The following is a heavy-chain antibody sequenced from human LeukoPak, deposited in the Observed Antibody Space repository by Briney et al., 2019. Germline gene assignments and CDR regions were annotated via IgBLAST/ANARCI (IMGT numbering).Heavy chain of an antibody. J-gene: IGHJ1*01. CDR1: GGSISSSSYY. CDR2: IYYSGST. V-gene: IGHV4-39*07. CDR3: ASSSSWAGSQH. Sequence: TPSETLSLTCTVSGGSISSSSYYWGWIRQPPGKGLEWIGSIYYSGSTYYNPSLKSRVTISVDTSKNQFSLKLSSVTAADTAVYYCASSSSWAGSQHWGQGTLVTVSS. D-gene: IGHD6-13*01.